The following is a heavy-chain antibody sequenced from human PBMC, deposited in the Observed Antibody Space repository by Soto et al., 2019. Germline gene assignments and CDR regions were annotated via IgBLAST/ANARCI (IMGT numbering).Heavy chain of an antibody. D-gene: IGHD3-3*01. CDR2: MYYSGAT. V-gene: IGHV4-39*01. Sequence: ASETLSLTCTVSGGSISSNSYYWDWIRQPPGKGLEWIGSMYYSGATYHNPSLQSRVTISVDTSKNQFSLHLSSVTAADTAVYYCARHNPTRITIFGVVLGWFDPWGQGTLVTVSS. J-gene: IGHJ5*02. CDR1: GGSISSNSYY. CDR3: ARHNPTRITIFGVVLGWFDP.